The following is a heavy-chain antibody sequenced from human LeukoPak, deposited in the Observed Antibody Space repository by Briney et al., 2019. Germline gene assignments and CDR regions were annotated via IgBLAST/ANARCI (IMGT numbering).Heavy chain of an antibody. CDR3: AKDKASYGDYVYYGMDV. Sequence: GGSLRLSCAASGFSFSRYEMKWVRQAPGKGLEWVLYIRASGTTIYYADSVKGRFTISRDNSKNTLSLQMNSVRDEDTAVYYCAKDKASYGDYVYYGMDVWGQGTTVSVSS. CDR1: GFSFSRYE. J-gene: IGHJ6*02. V-gene: IGHV3-23*01. D-gene: IGHD4-17*01. CDR2: IRASGTTI.